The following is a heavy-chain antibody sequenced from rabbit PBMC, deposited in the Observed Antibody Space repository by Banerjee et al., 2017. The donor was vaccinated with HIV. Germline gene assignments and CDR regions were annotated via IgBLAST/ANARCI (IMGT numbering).Heavy chain of an antibody. D-gene: IGHD4-1*01. V-gene: IGHV1S45*01. J-gene: IGHJ3*01. CDR2: INIVTGRA. CDR1: GLDFSVGDV. Sequence: QQQVVESGGGLVKPGASLTLSCKASGLDFSVGDVMCWVRQAPGKGLEWIACINIVTGRAVYANWASGRFTFSKASSTTVTLQMSSLTAADTATYFCARDLAGVIGWNFGWWGQGTLVTVS. CDR3: ARDLAGVIGWNFGW.